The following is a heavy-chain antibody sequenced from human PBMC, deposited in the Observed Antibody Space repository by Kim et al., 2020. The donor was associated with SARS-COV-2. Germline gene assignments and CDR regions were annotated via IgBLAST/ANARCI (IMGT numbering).Heavy chain of an antibody. CDR2: INQDGSEK. CDR1: GFTFSIYW. J-gene: IGHJ4*02. D-gene: IGHD1-1*01. CDR3: ARAAATGTVDY. V-gene: IGHV3-7*03. Sequence: GGSLRLSCAASGFTFSIYWMSWVRQAPGKGLEWVANINQDGSEKYYVDSVKGRFTISRDNAENSLFLQMNSLRAEDTAVYYCARAAATGTVDYWGQGTLVTVSS.